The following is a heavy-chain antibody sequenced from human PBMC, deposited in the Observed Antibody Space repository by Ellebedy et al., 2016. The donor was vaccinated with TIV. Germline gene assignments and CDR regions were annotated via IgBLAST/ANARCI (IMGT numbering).Heavy chain of an antibody. CDR1: GFPFSRYS. CDR2: ISSSSSTI. J-gene: IGHJ4*02. V-gene: IGHV3-48*02. CDR3: ARDHGY. Sequence: GESLKISCAASGFPFSRYSMNWVRQAPGKGLEWVSYISSSSSTIYYADSVKGRFTISRDNAKNSMYLQMNSLRDEDTAVYYCARDHGYWGQGTLVTVSS.